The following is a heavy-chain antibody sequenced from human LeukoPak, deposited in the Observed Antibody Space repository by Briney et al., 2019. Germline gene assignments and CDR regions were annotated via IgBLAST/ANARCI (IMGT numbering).Heavy chain of an antibody. CDR1: GGSVSSGGYY. Sequence: SETLSLTCTVSGGSVSSGGYYWSWIRQPPGKGLEWIAYIYFTGSTNYNPSLKSRVTISADTSKNQFSLRPNSVTAADTAVYYCARSSRGYSGHDSGYWGQGTLVTVSS. D-gene: IGHD5-12*01. J-gene: IGHJ4*02. CDR2: IYFTGST. V-gene: IGHV4-61*08. CDR3: ARSSRGYSGHDSGY.